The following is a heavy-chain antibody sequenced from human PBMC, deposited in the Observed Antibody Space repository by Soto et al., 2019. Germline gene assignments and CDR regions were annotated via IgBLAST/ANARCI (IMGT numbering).Heavy chain of an antibody. CDR1: GFTFSDYS. V-gene: IGHV3-48*01. Sequence: GGSLRLSCTASGFTFSDYSMNWVRHAPGKGLEWVSYISSSSGTIHYADSVKGRFTISRDNAKSTLYLQMNSLRAEDTAVYHCARDRYYSNYEVRWFDPWGQGTLVTVSS. D-gene: IGHD4-4*01. CDR3: ARDRYYSNYEVRWFDP. J-gene: IGHJ5*02. CDR2: ISSSSGTI.